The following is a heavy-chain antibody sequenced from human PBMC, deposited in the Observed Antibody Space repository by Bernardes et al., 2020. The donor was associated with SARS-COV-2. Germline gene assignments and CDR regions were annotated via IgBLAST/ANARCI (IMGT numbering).Heavy chain of an antibody. D-gene: IGHD2-21*01. J-gene: IGHJ6*02. Sequence: SETLSLTCTVSGGSISSSNHYWGWIRQSPGKGLEWIGSIYSSGSSYYNPSLQSRARASVDTSKNQFSLRLSFVTAADTAVYYCAGSSCGIDCYIGGLRSWAYGMDVWGQGATVTVSS. CDR2: IYSSGSS. CDR1: GGSISSSNHY. V-gene: IGHV4-39*01. CDR3: AGSSCGIDCYIGGLRSWAYGMDV.